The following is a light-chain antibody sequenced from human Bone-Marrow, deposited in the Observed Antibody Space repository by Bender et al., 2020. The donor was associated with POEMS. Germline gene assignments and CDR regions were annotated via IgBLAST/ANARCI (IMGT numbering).Light chain of an antibody. CDR3: CSYGVPGM. CDR1: SSDIGRYDY. J-gene: IGLJ3*02. V-gene: IGLV2-11*01. CDR2: FVE. Sequence: QSALTQPRSVSGSPGQSVVISCTGTSSDIGRYDYVSWYQQHPGKAPKLIIYFVERRAGGAPDRFSGSKCEEESYMNISNHEAEEEGDYCSCSYGVPGMFGGGTKLTVL.